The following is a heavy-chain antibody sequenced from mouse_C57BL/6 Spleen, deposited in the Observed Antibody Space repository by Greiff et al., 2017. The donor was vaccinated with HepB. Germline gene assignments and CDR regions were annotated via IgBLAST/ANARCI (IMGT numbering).Heavy chain of an antibody. CDR1: GYAFSSSW. J-gene: IGHJ4*01. V-gene: IGHV1-82*01. CDR3: ARAAYYGSSYYAMDY. Sequence: QVQLQQSGPELVKPGASVKISCKASGYAFSSSWMHWVKQRPGKGLEWIGRIYPGDGDTNYNGKFKGKATLTADKSSSTAYMQLSSLTSEDSAVYCCARAAYYGSSYYAMDYWGQGTSVTVSS. CDR2: IYPGDGDT. D-gene: IGHD1-1*01.